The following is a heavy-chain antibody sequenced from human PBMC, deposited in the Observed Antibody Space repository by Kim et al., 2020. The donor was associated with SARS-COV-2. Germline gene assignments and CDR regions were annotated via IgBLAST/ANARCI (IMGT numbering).Heavy chain of an antibody. J-gene: IGHJ4*02. V-gene: IGHV3-23*01. Sequence: GGSLRLSCAASGFTFSSYAMNWVRQAPGKGLEWVSIISGSGDHTNYADSVKGRFTISRDNSKNAVFLQMSSLRAEDTAVYYCAKDFGYYYGSASYYSFDYWGQGILVTVSS. CDR1: GFTFSSYA. CDR2: ISGSGDHT. CDR3: AKDFGYYYGSASYYSFDY. D-gene: IGHD3-10*01.